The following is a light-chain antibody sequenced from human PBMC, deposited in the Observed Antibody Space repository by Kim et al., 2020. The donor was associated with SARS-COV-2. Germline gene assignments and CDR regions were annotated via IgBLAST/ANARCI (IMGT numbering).Light chain of an antibody. CDR3: QQSYSTPYT. CDR1: KSISSY. CDR2: AAS. Sequence: SASVGDRVTIACRASKSISSYLNWYQQKAGTAPKVLCYAASSLQSGVPSRFSGSGSGTDFTLTISSLQPEDFATYYCQQSYSTPYTFGQGTKLEI. J-gene: IGKJ2*01. V-gene: IGKV1-39*01.